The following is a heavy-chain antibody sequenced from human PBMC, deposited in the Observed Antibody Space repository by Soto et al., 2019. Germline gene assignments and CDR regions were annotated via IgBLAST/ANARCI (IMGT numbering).Heavy chain of an antibody. V-gene: IGHV4-39*01. CDR1: CGSISSRSYL. CDR2: IYYSAST. J-gene: IGHJ5*02. D-gene: IGHD1-26*01. CDR3: ARLGIVGPTSA. Sequence: SETLSLTCTFSCGSISSRSYLWGWIRQSPGKGLEWIGSIYYSASTYHNPSLKSRVTITVDTSKNQYSLNLNSVTAADTAVYYCARLGIVGPTSAWGQGILVTVSS.